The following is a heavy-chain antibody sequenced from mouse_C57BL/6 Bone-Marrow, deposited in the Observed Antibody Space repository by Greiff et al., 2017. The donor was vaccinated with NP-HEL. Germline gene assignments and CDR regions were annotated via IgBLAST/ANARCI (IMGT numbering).Heavy chain of an antibody. V-gene: IGHV10-1*01. J-gene: IGHJ4*01. CDR1: GFSFNTYA. Sequence: EVMLVESGGGLVQPKGSLKLSCAASGFSFNTYAMNWVRQAPGKGLEWVARIRSKSNNYATYYADSVKDRFTISRDDSESMLYLQMNNLKTEDTAMYYCVRQISCAMDYWGQGTSVTVSS. CDR3: VRQISCAMDY. CDR2: IRSKSNNYAT.